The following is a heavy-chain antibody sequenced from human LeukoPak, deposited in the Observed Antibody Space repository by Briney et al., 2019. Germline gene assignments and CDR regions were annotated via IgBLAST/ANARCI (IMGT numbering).Heavy chain of an antibody. CDR1: GGSISRYY. V-gene: IGHV4-59*01. Sequence: SGTLSLTCTVSGGSISRYYWSWIRQPPEKGLEWIGYIYYSGNTNYNPSLKSRVTISVDTSKNQFSLKLSSVTAADTAVYYCARVGGYSGYDPIDYWGQGTLVTVSS. CDR2: IYYSGNT. CDR3: ARVGGYSGYDPIDY. J-gene: IGHJ4*02. D-gene: IGHD5-12*01.